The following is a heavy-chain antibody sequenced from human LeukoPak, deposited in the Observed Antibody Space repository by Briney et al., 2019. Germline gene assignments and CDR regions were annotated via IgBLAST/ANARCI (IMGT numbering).Heavy chain of an antibody. J-gene: IGHJ4*02. D-gene: IGHD6-6*01. CDR2: INPTGGST. V-gene: IGHV1-46*01. CDR1: GYTFPSYF. CDR3: ARTAARRFDY. Sequence: ASVKVSCKASGYTFPSYFMHWVRQAPGQGLEWMGIINPTGGSTTYAQKFQGRATMTRDTSTSTVYMELSSLRSDDTAVYYCARTAARRFDYWCQGTLVTVSS.